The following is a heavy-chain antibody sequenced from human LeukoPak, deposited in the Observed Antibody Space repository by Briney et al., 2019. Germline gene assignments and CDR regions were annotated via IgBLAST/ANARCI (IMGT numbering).Heavy chain of an antibody. CDR3: ARESLAGLGY. Sequence: GRSLRLSCAASGFTFSSYAMYWVRQAPGEGLEWVAVISYDGSNKYYADSVKGRFTTSRDNSKNTLYLQMNSLRAEDTAVYYCARESLAGLGYWGQGTLVTVSS. CDR1: GFTFSSYA. V-gene: IGHV3-30-3*01. CDR2: ISYDGSNK. D-gene: IGHD6-19*01. J-gene: IGHJ4*02.